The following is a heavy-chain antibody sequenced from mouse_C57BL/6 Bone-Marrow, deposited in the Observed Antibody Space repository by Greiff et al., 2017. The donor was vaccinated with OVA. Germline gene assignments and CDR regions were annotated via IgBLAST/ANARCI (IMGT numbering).Heavy chain of an antibody. V-gene: IGHV3-6*01. CDR1: GYSITSGYY. J-gene: IGHJ4*01. CDR2: ISYDGSN. CDR3: ASILLGYAMDY. Sequence: EVQLVESGPGLVKPSQSLSLTCSVTGYSITSGYYWNWIRQFPGNKLEWMGYISYDGSNNYNPSLKNRISITRDTSKNQVCLKLNSVTTEDTATYYCASILLGYAMDYWGQGTSVTVSS. D-gene: IGHD1-1*01.